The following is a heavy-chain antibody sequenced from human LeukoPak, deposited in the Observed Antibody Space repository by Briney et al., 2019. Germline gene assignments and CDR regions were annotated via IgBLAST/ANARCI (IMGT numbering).Heavy chain of an antibody. V-gene: IGHV3-9*01. Sequence: PGRSLRLSCAASGFTFHAYAMLWVRQAPGKGLEWVSGINWNSDIIAYADSVKGRFTISRDNARNTLYLQMNSLRAEDTAFYYCATSVTGDFVAPFYFFDYWGRGTLVTVSS. D-gene: IGHD7-27*01. J-gene: IGHJ4*02. CDR1: GFTFHAYA. CDR3: ATSVTGDFVAPFYFFDY. CDR2: INWNSDII.